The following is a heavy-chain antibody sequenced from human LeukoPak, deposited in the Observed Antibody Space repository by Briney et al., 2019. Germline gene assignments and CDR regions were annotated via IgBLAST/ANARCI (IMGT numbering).Heavy chain of an antibody. D-gene: IGHD4-17*01. J-gene: IGHJ6*03. CDR1: GFTFGDYA. CDR3: TSGDYVPYYYYYMDV. CDR2: IRSKAYGGTT. Sequence: GGSLRLSCTASGFTFGDYAMSWVRQAPGNGLEWVCFIRSKAYGGTTAYAASVKGRFTISRDDSKSIGYLQMNSLKTEDTAVYYCTSGDYVPYYYYYMDVWGKGTTVTVSS. V-gene: IGHV3-49*04.